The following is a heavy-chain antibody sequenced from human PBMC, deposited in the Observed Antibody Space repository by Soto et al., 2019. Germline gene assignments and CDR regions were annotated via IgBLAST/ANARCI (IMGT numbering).Heavy chain of an antibody. CDR3: ARSLASADV. Sequence: QVQLVQSGAEVKEPGASVKVSCKASGYTFTSFYIHWVRQAPGQGLEWMAIINPTGGSTNYAQRFRGRVTLTMDTSTSTVYMDLSGQRSEDTAVYYCARSLASADVWGQGTLVTVSS. V-gene: IGHV1-46*01. J-gene: IGHJ4*02. CDR2: INPTGGST. D-gene: IGHD6-13*01. CDR1: GYTFTSFY.